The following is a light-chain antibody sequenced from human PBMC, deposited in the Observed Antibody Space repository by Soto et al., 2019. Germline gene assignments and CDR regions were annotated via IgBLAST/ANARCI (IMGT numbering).Light chain of an antibody. V-gene: IGLV1-44*01. CDR3: AAWDDSLNGFV. Sequence: QSVLTQPPSASGTPGQRVTISCSGSSSNIGSTTVNWFQQLPGAAPKLLISRNNHRPSGVPDRFSGSKSGTSGSLAISGLQSEDEADYYCAAWDDSLNGFVFGTGTKVTVL. CDR1: SSNIGSTT. J-gene: IGLJ1*01. CDR2: RNN.